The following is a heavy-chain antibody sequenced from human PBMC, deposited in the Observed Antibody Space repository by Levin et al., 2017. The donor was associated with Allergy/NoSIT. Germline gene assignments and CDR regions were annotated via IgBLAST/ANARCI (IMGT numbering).Heavy chain of an antibody. CDR1: GGSFSGYY. D-gene: IGHD3-10*01. V-gene: IGHV4-34*01. Sequence: PSETLSLTCAVYGGSFSGYYWSWIRQPPGKGLEWIGEINHSGSTNYNPSLKSRVTISVDTSKNQFSLKLSSVTAADTAVYYCARRDYGSGSYYIPTLDYWGQGTLVTVSS. J-gene: IGHJ4*02. CDR3: ARRDYGSGSYYIPTLDY. CDR2: INHSGST.